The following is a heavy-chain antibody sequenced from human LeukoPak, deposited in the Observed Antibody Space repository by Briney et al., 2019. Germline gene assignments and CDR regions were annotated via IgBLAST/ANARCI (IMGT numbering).Heavy chain of an antibody. D-gene: IGHD1-20*01. Sequence: PGGSLRLSCAASGFTFSSYSMNWVRQAPGKGLEWVSSISSSSSYIYYADPVKGRFTISRDNAKNSLYLQMYSLRAEDTAVYYCAREIGGYNWLWGQGTLVTVSS. CDR1: GFTFSSYS. V-gene: IGHV3-21*01. J-gene: IGHJ4*02. CDR3: AREIGGYNWL. CDR2: ISSSSSYI.